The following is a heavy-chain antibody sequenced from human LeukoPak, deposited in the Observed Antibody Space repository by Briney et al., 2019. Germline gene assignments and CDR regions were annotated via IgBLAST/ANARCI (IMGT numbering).Heavy chain of an antibody. V-gene: IGHV4-61*01. D-gene: IGHD6-25*01. J-gene: IGHJ6*03. CDR1: GGSISSSSYY. CDR3: AGEKVAAIGDYYHYYMDV. Sequence: SETLSLTCTVSGGSISSSSYYWSWVRQPPGKGLEWIGYISNTGSTNYNPSLESRVTILVDTSKKQFSLRLSSVTAADTAVYYCAGEKVAAIGDYYHYYMDVWGKGTTVTVSS. CDR2: ISNTGST.